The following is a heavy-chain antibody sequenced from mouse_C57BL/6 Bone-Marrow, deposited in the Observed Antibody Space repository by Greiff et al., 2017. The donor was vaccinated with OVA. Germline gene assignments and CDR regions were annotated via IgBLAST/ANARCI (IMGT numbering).Heavy chain of an antibody. CDR2: IRSRSNTYAT. J-gene: IGHJ2*01. CDR1: GFSFNTYA. CDR3: ARAYGHYFDY. Sequence: EVQLVESGGGLVQPKGSLKLSCAASGFSFNTYAMNWVRQAPGKGLEWVARIRSRSNTYATSYADSVKARFTISRDDSESKLYLKMNSLKTDDTAMYYCARAYGHYFDYWGQGTLLTVSA. V-gene: IGHV10-1*01. D-gene: IGHD1-2*01.